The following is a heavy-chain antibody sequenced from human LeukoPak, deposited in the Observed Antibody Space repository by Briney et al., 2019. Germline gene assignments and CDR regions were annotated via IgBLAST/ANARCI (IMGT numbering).Heavy chain of an antibody. CDR2: ISTSSSYI. V-gene: IGHV3-21*01. CDR1: GFTFDTYA. CDR3: ARAGVPGLFDY. Sequence: GSLRLSCVVSGFTFDTYAMNWVRQAPGKGLEWVSSISTSSSYIFYADSLKGRFTISRDNAKNSLYLQMDSLRAEDTAVYYCARAGVPGLFDYWGQGTLVTVSS. J-gene: IGHJ4*02. D-gene: IGHD3-10*01.